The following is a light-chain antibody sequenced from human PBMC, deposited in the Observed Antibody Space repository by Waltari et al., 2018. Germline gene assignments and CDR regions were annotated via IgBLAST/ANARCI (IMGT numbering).Light chain of an antibody. CDR2: EAS. V-gene: IGKV3-11*01. Sequence: IVLTQSPDTLSLSPGERATLSCRASQNIYNYLAWYQQKPGQAPRLLISEASNRATGIPERFSGSGSGTDFTLTISSLEPEDFGVYYCQQRSDWPPGLTFGGGTKVEIK. J-gene: IGKJ4*01. CDR1: QNIYNY. CDR3: QQRSDWPPGLT.